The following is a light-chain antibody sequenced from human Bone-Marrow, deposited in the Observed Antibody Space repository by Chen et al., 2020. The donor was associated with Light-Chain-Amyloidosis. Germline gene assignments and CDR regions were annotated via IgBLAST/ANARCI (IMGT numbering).Light chain of an antibody. CDR3: QQYGTSPLT. V-gene: IGKV3-20*01. CDR1: QTISSNY. Sequence: EIVLTQSPGTLSLSPGEGANLSCRASQTISSNYLTWYQQKFGQAPRLLIYGSSSRATGIPDRFTGSWSGTDFTLTINRLEPEDFAMYYRQQYGTSPLTFGGGTKVEIK. J-gene: IGKJ4*01. CDR2: GSS.